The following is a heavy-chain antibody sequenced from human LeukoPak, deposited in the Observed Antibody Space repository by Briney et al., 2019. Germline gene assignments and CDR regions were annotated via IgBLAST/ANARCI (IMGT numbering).Heavy chain of an antibody. V-gene: IGHV1-18*01. J-gene: IGHJ3*02. CDR1: GYTFTSYG. CDR3: ARGSGAVAGLQGDAFDI. Sequence: GASVKVSFKASGYTFTSYGISWVRQAPGQGLEWMGWISAYNGNTNYAQKLQGRVTMTTDTSTSTAYMELRSLRSDDTAVYYCARGSGAVAGLQGDAFDIWGQGTMVTVSS. CDR2: ISAYNGNT. D-gene: IGHD6-19*01.